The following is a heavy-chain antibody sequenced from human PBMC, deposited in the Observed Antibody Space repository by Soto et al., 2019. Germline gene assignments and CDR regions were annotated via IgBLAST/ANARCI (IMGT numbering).Heavy chain of an antibody. V-gene: IGHV1-2*04. J-gene: IGHJ5*02. Sequence: ASVKVSCKASGYTFTGYYMHWVRQAPGQGFEWMGWINPNSGGTNYAQKFQGWVTMTRDTSISTAYMELSRLRSDDTAVYYCARAVPATYNWFDPWGQGTLVTVSS. CDR3: ARAVPATYNWFDP. CDR1: GYTFTGYY. D-gene: IGHD2-2*01. CDR2: INPNSGGT.